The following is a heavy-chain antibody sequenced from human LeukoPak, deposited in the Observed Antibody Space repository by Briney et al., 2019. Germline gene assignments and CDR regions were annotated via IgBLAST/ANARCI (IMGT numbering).Heavy chain of an antibody. V-gene: IGHV3-30*12. CDR3: AKEAGYSSSWYSWYFDL. D-gene: IGHD6-13*01. CDR2: ISYDGSNK. Sequence: GGSLRLSCAASGFTFSSYGMHWVRQAPGKGLEWVAVISYDGSNKYYADSVKGRFTISRDNSKNTLYLQMNSLRAEDTAVYYCAKEAGYSSSWYSWYFDLWGRGTLVTVSS. J-gene: IGHJ2*01. CDR1: GFTFSSYG.